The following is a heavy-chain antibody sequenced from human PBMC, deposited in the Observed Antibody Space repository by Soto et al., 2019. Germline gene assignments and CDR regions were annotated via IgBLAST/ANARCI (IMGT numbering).Heavy chain of an antibody. D-gene: IGHD2-8*02. Sequence: PSETLSITCAFYVGSFSVDYWTWIRQPPGKGLDLTGRINHSGSTNYNPSLKSRLTISVDTSKNQFSLRLSSVTAADTAVYYCARGHSSCTSHACWFSVSYYYGMDVWGQGTTVTVSS. CDR1: VGSFSVDY. CDR3: ARGHSSCTSHACWFSVSYYYGMDV. CDR2: INHSGST. J-gene: IGHJ6*01. V-gene: IGHV4-34*01.